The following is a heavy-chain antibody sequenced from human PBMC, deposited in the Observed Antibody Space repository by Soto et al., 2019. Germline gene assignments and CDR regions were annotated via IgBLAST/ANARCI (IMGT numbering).Heavy chain of an antibody. CDR1: GGTFSSYA. D-gene: IGHD4-4*01. CDR3: ARARAPGEVTPWRDAFDI. Sequence: QVQLVQSGAEVKKPGSSVKVSCTASGGTFSSYAISWVRQAPGQGLEWMGGIIPIFGTANYAQKFQGRVTITADESTSTAYMELSSLRSEDTAVYYCARARAPGEVTPWRDAFDIWGQGTMVTVSS. V-gene: IGHV1-69*01. J-gene: IGHJ3*02. CDR2: IIPIFGTA.